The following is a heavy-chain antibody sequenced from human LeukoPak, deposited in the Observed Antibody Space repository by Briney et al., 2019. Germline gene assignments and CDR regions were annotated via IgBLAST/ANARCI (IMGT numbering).Heavy chain of an antibody. CDR2: INPNSGGT. Sequence: ASVKVSCKASGYTFTGYYMHWVRQAPGQGLEWMGWINPNSGGTNYAQKFQGRVTMTRDTSISTAYMELSRLRSDDTAVYYCARGGGPPYYCSSTSCSPRLHYFDYWGQGTLVTASS. J-gene: IGHJ4*02. V-gene: IGHV1-2*02. CDR1: GYTFTGYY. D-gene: IGHD2-2*01. CDR3: ARGGGPPYYCSSTSCSPRLHYFDY.